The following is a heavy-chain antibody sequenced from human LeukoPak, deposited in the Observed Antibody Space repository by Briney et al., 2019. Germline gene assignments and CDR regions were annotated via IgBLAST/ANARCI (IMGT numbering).Heavy chain of an antibody. D-gene: IGHD1-1*01. Sequence: ASVKVSCKASGYTFTSYDINWVRQATGQGLEWMGWMNPNSGNTGYAQKFQGRVTMTRNTSISTAYMELSSLRSEDTAVYYCARGPDDLNAFDTWGQGTMVTVSS. V-gene: IGHV1-8*01. CDR3: ARGPDDLNAFDT. CDR1: GYTFTSYD. J-gene: IGHJ3*02. CDR2: MNPNSGNT.